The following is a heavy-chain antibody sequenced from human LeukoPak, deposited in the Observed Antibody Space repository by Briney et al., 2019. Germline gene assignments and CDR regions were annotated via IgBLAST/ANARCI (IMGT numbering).Heavy chain of an antibody. CDR2: ISDNT. CDR1: GFTFSGSA. V-gene: IGHV3-23*01. J-gene: IGHJ4*02. CDR3: TRYGVRGRGGDY. Sequence: QPGGSLSPSSAASGFTFSGSAMTWVRQAPGKELKGVSSISDNTYFADSANGRFTISKDNSQNTLYLQMNSLRAEDTPLFYSTRYGVRGRGGDYWGQGTLVTVPS. D-gene: IGHD3-10*01.